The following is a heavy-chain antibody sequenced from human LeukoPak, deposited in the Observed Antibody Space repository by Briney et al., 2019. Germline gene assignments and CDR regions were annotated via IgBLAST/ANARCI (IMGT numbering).Heavy chain of an antibody. CDR2: ISGSGGST. CDR3: ATHRHSSSWYAEPDLVN. CDR1: GFTFSSYA. D-gene: IGHD6-13*01. Sequence: PGGSLRLSCAASGFTFSSYAMSWVRQAPGKGLEWVSAISGSGGSTYYAGSVKGRFTISRDNSKNTLYLQMNSLRAEDTAVYYCATHRHSSSWYAEPDLVNWGQGTLVTVSP. V-gene: IGHV3-23*01. J-gene: IGHJ4*02.